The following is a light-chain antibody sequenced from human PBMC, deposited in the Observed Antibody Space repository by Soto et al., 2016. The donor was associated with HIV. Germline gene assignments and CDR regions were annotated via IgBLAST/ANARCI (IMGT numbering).Light chain of an antibody. Sequence: DIQLTQSPSFVSASVGDRVTITCRASQGMSSYLAWYQQKPGKAPELLIYAASTLHSGVPSRFSGSGSGTEFTLTISSLQPEDFAIYYCQHLNSFLPWTFGQGPRWKSN. V-gene: IGKV1-9*01. CDR2: AAS. J-gene: IGKJ1*01. CDR3: QHLNSFLPWT. CDR1: QGMSSY.